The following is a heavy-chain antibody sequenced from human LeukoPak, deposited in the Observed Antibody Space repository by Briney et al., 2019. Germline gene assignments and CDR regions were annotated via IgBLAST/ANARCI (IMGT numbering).Heavy chain of an antibody. V-gene: IGHV4-39*01. D-gene: IGHD1-26*01. CDR2: IYYSGST. CDR1: GGSISSSSYY. J-gene: IGHJ4*02. Sequence: PSETLSLTCTVSGGSISSSSYYWGWIRQPPGKGLGWIGSIYYSGSTYYNPSLKSRVTISVDTSKNQFSLKLSSVTAADTAVYYCARGPGLGFDYWGQGTLVTVSS. CDR3: ARGPGLGFDY.